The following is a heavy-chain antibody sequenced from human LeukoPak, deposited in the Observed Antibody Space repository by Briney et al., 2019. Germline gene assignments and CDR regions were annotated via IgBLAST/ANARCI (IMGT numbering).Heavy chain of an antibody. CDR1: GGSISSYY. J-gene: IGHJ3*02. D-gene: IGHD1-7*01. Sequence: SETLSLTCTVSGGSISSYYWSWIRQPPGKGLEWIGYIYYSGSTNYNPSLKSRVTISVDTSKNQFSLKLSSVTAADTAVYYCAGSITGTRRNAYDIWGQGTMVTVSS. CDR2: IYYSGST. CDR3: AGSITGTRRNAYDI. V-gene: IGHV4-59*01.